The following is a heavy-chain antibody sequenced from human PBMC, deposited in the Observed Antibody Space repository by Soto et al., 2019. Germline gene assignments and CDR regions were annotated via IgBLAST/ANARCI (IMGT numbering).Heavy chain of an antibody. CDR1: GYSFTSYW. D-gene: IGHD6-6*01. J-gene: IGHJ6*02. CDR2: IYPIDSYT. V-gene: IGHV5-10-1*01. CDR3: ATTAYSSSVYTEGVDV. Sequence: GESLKISCKGSGYSFTSYWISWVRQMPGKGLEWMGRIYPIDSYTNYSPSFQGHVTSSADNSISTAYLQWSSLKASDTAMYYWATTAYSSSVYTEGVDVWGQGTKVTVSS.